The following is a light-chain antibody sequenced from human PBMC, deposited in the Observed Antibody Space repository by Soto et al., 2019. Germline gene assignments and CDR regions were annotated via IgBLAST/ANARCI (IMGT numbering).Light chain of an antibody. J-gene: IGKJ4*01. CDR1: QGISDY. CDR3: QKYNSAPPLT. V-gene: IGKV1-27*01. Sequence: DLQMTQSPSSLSASVGDRVTITCRASQGISDYLAWYQQKPGKVPKLLIYAASTLQSGVPSRFSGSGSGTDFTLTISSLQPEDDATYYCQKYNSAPPLTFGGGTKVEIK. CDR2: AAS.